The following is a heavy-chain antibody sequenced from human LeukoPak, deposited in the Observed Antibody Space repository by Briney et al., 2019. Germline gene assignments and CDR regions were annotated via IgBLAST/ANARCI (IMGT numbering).Heavy chain of an antibody. J-gene: IGHJ4*02. V-gene: IGHV3-43*02. CDR1: GFTFSSYA. D-gene: IGHD3-10*01. CDR3: AKDSGWFGELLALDY. Sequence: PGGSLRLSCAASGFTFSSYAMSWVRQAPGKGLEWVSLISGDGGSTYYADSVKGRFTISRDNSKNSLYLQMNSLRTEDTALYYCAKDSGWFGELLALDYWGQGTLVTVSS. CDR2: ISGDGGST.